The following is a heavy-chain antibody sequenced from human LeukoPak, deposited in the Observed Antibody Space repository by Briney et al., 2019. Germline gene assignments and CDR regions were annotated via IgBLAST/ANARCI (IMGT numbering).Heavy chain of an antibody. Sequence: PGGSLRLSCAASGLTFDDYAMNWVRQAPGKGLEWVSGISWTSGSIGYAASVKGRFTISRDNAKNSLYLQMNSLRPEDTAVYYCSRDRLGVLDYWGQGTLVTVSS. J-gene: IGHJ4*01. V-gene: IGHV3-9*01. CDR3: SRDRLGVLDY. D-gene: IGHD2-8*01. CDR1: GLTFDDYA. CDR2: ISWTSGSI.